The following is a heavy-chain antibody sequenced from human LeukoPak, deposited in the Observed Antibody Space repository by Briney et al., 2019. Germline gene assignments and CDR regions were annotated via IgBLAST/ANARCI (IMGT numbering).Heavy chain of an antibody. V-gene: IGHV1-8*03. Sequence: ASVKVSCKASGYTFTNYDIHWVRQATGQGLEWMGWMNPYSGNTGYAQNFQGRITITRNTSISTAYMELSSLRSEDTAVYYCARTQQLVLRSPLDPWGQGTLVTVSS. CDR3: ARTQQLVLRSPLDP. J-gene: IGHJ5*02. D-gene: IGHD6-13*01. CDR1: GYTFTNYD. CDR2: MNPYSGNT.